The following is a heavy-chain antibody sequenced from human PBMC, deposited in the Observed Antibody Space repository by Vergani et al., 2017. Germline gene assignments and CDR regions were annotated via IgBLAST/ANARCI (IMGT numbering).Heavy chain of an antibody. D-gene: IGHD6-13*01. J-gene: IGHJ5*02. CDR2: YSVRP. CDR3: ARVVGSSWSGGWFDP. Sequence: YSVRPTTGAHSLKSRVTISVDTSKNQFSLKLSSVTAADTAVYYCARVVGSSWSGGWFDPWGQGTLVTVSS. V-gene: IGHV4-59*01.